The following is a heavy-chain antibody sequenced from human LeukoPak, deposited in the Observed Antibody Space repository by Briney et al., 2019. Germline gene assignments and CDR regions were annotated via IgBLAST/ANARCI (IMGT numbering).Heavy chain of an antibody. CDR1: GFTFSSYA. CDR3: AGVVVPAAIPYYGMDV. D-gene: IGHD2-2*01. Sequence: GRSLRLSCAASGFTFSSYAMHWVRQAPGKGLEWVAVISYDGSNKYYADSVKGRFTISRDNSKNTLYLQMKSLRAEDTAVYYCAGVVVPAAIPYYGMDVWGQGTTVTVSS. V-gene: IGHV3-30-3*01. J-gene: IGHJ6*02. CDR2: ISYDGSNK.